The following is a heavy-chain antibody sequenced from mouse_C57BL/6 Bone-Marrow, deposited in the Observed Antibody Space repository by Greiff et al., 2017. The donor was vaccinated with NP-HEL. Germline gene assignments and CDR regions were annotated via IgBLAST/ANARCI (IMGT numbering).Heavy chain of an antibody. Sequence: EVKVEESGGGLVQPGGSLKLSCAASGFTFSDYYMYWVRQTPEKRLEWVAYISNGGGSTYYPDTVKGRFTISRDNAKNTLYLQMSRLKSEDTAMYYCARHERGTTGGYFDYWGQGTTLTVSS. D-gene: IGHD1-1*01. CDR3: ARHERGTTGGYFDY. J-gene: IGHJ2*01. CDR1: GFTFSDYY. CDR2: ISNGGGST. V-gene: IGHV5-12*01.